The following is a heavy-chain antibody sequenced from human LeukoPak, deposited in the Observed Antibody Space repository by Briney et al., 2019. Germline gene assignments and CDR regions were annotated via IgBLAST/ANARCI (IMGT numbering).Heavy chain of an antibody. Sequence: GGSLRLSCAASGFTFSSYSRNWVRQAPGKGLEWVSSISGSSTYIYYADSVRGRFTIPRDNAKNSLYLQMNSLRVEDTAVYYCARSSGWRDYFQDWGQGTLVTVPS. CDR2: ISGSSTYI. CDR1: GFTFSSYS. J-gene: IGHJ1*01. V-gene: IGHV3-21*01. D-gene: IGHD6-19*01. CDR3: ARSSGWRDYFQD.